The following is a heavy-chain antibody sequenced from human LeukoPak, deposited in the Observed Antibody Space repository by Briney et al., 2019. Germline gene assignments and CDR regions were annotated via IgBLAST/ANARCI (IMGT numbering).Heavy chain of an antibody. CDR2: IYYSGST. D-gene: IGHD3-22*01. V-gene: IGHV4-39*07. CDR1: GGSFSSYY. CDR3: ARDPSYYYDSSGYYYIPRWFDP. J-gene: IGHJ5*02. Sequence: PSETLSLTCAVYGGSFSSYYWGWIRQPPGKGLEWIGSIYYSGSTYYNPSLKSRVTISVDTSKNQFSLKLSSVTAADTAVYYCARDPSYYYDSSGYYYIPRWFDPWGQGTLVTVSS.